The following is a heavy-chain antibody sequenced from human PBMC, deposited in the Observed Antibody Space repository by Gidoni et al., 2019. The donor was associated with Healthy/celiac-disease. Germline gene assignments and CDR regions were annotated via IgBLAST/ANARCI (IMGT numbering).Heavy chain of an antibody. V-gene: IGHV3-9*01. CDR3: AKYTGGFWSGNNWFDP. D-gene: IGHD3-3*01. CDR1: GFTFDDYA. J-gene: IGHJ5*02. Sequence: EVQLVESGGGLVQPGRSLRLSCAASGFTFDDYAMHWVRQAPGQGLEWVSGISGNSGSIGYADSVKGRFTISRDNSKNSLYLQMNSLRAQDTALYYCAKYTGGFWSGNNWFDPWGQGTLVTVSS. CDR2: ISGNSGSI.